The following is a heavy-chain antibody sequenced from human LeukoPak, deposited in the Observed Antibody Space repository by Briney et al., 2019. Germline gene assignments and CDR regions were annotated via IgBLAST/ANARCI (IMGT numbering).Heavy chain of an antibody. Sequence: PGGSLRLSCAASGFPFSSYAMNWVRQAPGKGLEWVSLISWDGGGTYYADTVKGRFTISRDNSKNSLYLQMNSLRAEDTALYYCAKDMAAYYYASGNIDYWGQGTLVTVSS. CDR1: GFPFSSYA. V-gene: IGHV3-43D*03. J-gene: IGHJ4*02. D-gene: IGHD3-10*01. CDR2: ISWDGGGT. CDR3: AKDMAAYYYASGNIDY.